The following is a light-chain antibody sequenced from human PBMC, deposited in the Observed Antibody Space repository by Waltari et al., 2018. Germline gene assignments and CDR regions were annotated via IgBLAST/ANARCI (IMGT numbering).Light chain of an antibody. Sequence: QSALTQPASVSGSPGQSLTISCTGSSSDVGGDDSVFWYEDHPGQAPKVIIYDVNKRPSGVSDRFSGSKSGNTASLTISGLQAEDEATFYCSSQSTKNGVIFGGGTKVTVL. CDR2: DVN. CDR3: SSQSTKNGVI. V-gene: IGLV2-14*03. CDR1: SSDVGGDDS. J-gene: IGLJ2*01.